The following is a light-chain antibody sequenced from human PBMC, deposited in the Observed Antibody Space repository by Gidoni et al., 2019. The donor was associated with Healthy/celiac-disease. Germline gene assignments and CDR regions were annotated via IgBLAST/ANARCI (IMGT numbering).Light chain of an antibody. CDR2: DAA. CDR3: QQYDNLPALT. J-gene: IGKJ4*01. V-gene: IGKV1-33*01. Sequence: DIQMTQSPSSLSASVGDRVTITCQASQDISTYLNLYQQKPGKAPKHLIYDAANSETGVPPRFSGSGAGTDFTFTISSLQHEDIATYYCQQYDNLPALTFGGGTKVEIK. CDR1: QDISTY.